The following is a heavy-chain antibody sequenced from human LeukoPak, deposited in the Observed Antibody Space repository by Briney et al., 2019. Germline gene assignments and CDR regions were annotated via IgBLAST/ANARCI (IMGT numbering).Heavy chain of an antibody. CDR3: AGGSGSYSWFDP. V-gene: IGHV3-53*01. D-gene: IGHD3-10*01. Sequence: GGSLRLSCAASGFTVSSNFMNWVRQAPGKGLEWVSAIYSGGNTYYADSVKGRLTISRDNSKNTVYLQMTSLRAEDTAAYYCAGGSGSYSWFDPWGQGTLVTVSS. J-gene: IGHJ5*02. CDR2: IYSGGNT. CDR1: GFTVSSNF.